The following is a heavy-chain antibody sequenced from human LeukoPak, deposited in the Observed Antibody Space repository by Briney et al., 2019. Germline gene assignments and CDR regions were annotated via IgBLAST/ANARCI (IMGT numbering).Heavy chain of an antibody. D-gene: IGHD3-10*01. CDR1: GGTFSSYA. Sequence: SVKVSCKASGGTFSSYAISWVRQAPGQGLEWMGRIIPILGIANYAQKFQGRVTITADKSTSTAYMELSSLRSEDTAGYYCAIRYYYGSGSYPIIDYWGQGTLVTVSS. V-gene: IGHV1-69*04. CDR3: AIRYYYGSGSYPIIDY. CDR2: IIPILGIA. J-gene: IGHJ4*02.